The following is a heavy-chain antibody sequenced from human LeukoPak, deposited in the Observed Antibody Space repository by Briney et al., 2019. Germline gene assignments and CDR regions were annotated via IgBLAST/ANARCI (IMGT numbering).Heavy chain of an antibody. CDR1: GFTFSSYS. V-gene: IGHV3-21*01. CDR3: AREGGFNYGDYPKPPDY. D-gene: IGHD4-17*01. CDR2: ISSSSSYI. Sequence: GGSLRLSCAASGFTFSSYSMNWVRQAPGKGLEWVSSISSSSSYIYYADSVKGRFTISRDNAKNSLYLQMNSLRAEDTAVYYCAREGGFNYGDYPKPPDYWGQGTLVTVSS. J-gene: IGHJ4*02.